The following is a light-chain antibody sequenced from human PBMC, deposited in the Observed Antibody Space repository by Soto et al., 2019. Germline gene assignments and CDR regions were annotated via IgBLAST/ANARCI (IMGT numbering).Light chain of an antibody. V-gene: IGLV2-8*01. J-gene: IGLJ2*01. CDR1: SSDLGGYNY. CDR3: SSYAGSNNLV. CDR2: EVT. Sequence: QSALTQPPSASGSPGQSVTISCTGTSSDLGGYNYVSLYQQHPGKAPKLMIYEVTKRPSGVPDRFSGSKSGNTASLTVSGLQAEYEADYYCSSYAGSNNLVFGGGTKVTVL.